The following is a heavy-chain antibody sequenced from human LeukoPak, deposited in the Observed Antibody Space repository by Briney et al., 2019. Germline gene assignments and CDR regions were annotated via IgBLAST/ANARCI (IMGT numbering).Heavy chain of an antibody. CDR1: GFTFSDYY. J-gene: IGHJ3*02. V-gene: IGHV3-11*04. D-gene: IGHD3-10*01. CDR2: ISSSGSTI. Sequence: GGSLRLSCAASGFTFSDYYMSWIRQAPGKGLEWVSYISSSGSTIYYADSVKGRFTISRDNAKNSLYLQMNSLRAEDTAVYYCARENGYYYGSGSYSDAFDIWGQGTMVTVSS. CDR3: ARENGYYYGSGSYSDAFDI.